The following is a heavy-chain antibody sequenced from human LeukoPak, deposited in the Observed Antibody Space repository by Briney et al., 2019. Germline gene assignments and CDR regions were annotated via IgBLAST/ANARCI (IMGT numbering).Heavy chain of an antibody. CDR1: GYSFASYW. CDR2: IYPGDSDT. CDR3: ARQYYDSSGYYYP. J-gene: IGHJ5*02. Sequence: GESLKISCKGSGYSFASYWIAWVRQMPGKDLEGVGIIYPGDSDTRYSPSFQGQVTISADKSISTAYLQWSSLKASDTAMYYCARQYYDSSGYYYPWGQGTLVTVSS. D-gene: IGHD3-22*01. V-gene: IGHV5-51*01.